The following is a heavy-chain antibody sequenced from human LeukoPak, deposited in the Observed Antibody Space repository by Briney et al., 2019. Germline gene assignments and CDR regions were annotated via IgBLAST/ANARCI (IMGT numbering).Heavy chain of an antibody. Sequence: SETLSLTCTVSGGSISSYYWSWIRQPPGKGLEWIGYIYYSGSTNYNPSLKSRVTISVDTSKNQFSLKLSSVTATYTSVYYCARSLLYSDFWSGYPVWGYWGQGTLVTVSS. V-gene: IGHV4-59*08. D-gene: IGHD3-3*01. CDR3: ARSLLYSDFWSGYPVWGY. CDR2: IYYSGST. J-gene: IGHJ4*02. CDR1: GGSISSYY.